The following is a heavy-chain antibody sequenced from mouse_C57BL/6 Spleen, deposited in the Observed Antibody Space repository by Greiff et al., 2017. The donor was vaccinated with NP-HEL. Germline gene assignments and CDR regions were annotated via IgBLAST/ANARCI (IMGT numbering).Heavy chain of an antibody. CDR1: GFTFSSYA. V-gene: IGHV5-4*01. J-gene: IGHJ3*01. Sequence: EVKLMESGGGLVKPGGSLKLSCAASGFTFSSYAMSWVRQTPEKRLEWVATISDGGSYTYYPDNVKGRFTISRDNAKNNLYLQMSHLKSEDTAMYYCARERVTMGFAYWGQGTLVTVSA. CDR2: ISDGGSYT. CDR3: ARERVTMGFAY. D-gene: IGHD2-2*01.